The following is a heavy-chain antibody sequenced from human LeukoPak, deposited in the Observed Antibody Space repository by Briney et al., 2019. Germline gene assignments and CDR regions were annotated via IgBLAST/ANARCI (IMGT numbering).Heavy chain of an antibody. CDR1: GYKFTNYW. D-gene: IGHD6-13*01. CDR3: ARHPGPAAAFDY. V-gene: IGHV5-10-1*01. J-gene: IGHJ4*02. Sequence: GESLKISCKTSGYKFTNYWISWVRQKPGKGLEWMGRIDPSDSYINYSPSFQGHVSISSDKSISTAYLQWSSLKASDTAMYYCARHPGPAAAFDYWGQGTLVTVSS. CDR2: IDPSDSYI.